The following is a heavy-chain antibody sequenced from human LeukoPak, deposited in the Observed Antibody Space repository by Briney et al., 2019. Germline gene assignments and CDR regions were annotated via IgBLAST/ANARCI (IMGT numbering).Heavy chain of an antibody. J-gene: IGHJ5*02. Sequence: SETLSLTCTVSGGSISSGSYYWSWIRQPAGKGLEWIGRIYTSGSANYNPSLKSRVTISVDTSKNQFSLKLSSVTAADTAVYYCARVSGVWGSYRYNWFDPWGQGTLVTVSS. CDR2: IYTSGSA. V-gene: IGHV4-61*02. D-gene: IGHD3-16*02. CDR1: GGSISSGSYY. CDR3: ARVSGVWGSYRYNWFDP.